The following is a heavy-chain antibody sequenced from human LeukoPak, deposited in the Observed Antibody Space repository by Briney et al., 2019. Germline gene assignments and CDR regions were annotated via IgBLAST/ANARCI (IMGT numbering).Heavy chain of an antibody. CDR1: GFTFSGYS. Sequence: GGSLRLSCAASGFTFSGYSMNWVRQAPGKGLEWVSSISSSSSYIYYADSVKGRFTISRDNAKNSLYLQMNSLRAEDTAVYYYASGGSYRSPFDYWGQGTLVTVSS. CDR3: ASGGSYRSPFDY. J-gene: IGHJ4*02. CDR2: ISSSSSYI. V-gene: IGHV3-21*01. D-gene: IGHD1-26*01.